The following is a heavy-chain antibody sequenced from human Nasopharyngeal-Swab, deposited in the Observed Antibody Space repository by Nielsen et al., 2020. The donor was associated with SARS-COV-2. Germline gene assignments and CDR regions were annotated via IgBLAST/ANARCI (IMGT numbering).Heavy chain of an antibody. Sequence: SEILSLTCTVSGGSISSGGYYWSWIRQHPGKGLEWIGYIYYSGGTYYNPSLKSRVTISVDTSKNQFSLKLSSVTAADTAVYYCARESGGNSVLGAFDIWGQGKMVTVSS. J-gene: IGHJ3*02. D-gene: IGHD4-23*01. CDR3: ARESGGNSVLGAFDI. CDR2: IYYSGGT. CDR1: GGSISSGGYY. V-gene: IGHV4-31*03.